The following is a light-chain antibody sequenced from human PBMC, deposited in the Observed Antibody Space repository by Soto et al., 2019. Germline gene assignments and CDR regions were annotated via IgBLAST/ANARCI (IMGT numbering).Light chain of an antibody. CDR2: GAS. J-gene: IGKJ5*01. Sequence: EIVMTQSPATLFVSPGDRAILSCRAGQGVTTNFAWYQQKPGQAPRLLLYGASTRATGIPVRFSGSGFGTEFTLTISSLQSEDFAVYYCQQYKNWPLIGQGTRLE. V-gene: IGKV3-15*01. CDR3: QQYKNWPL. CDR1: QGVTTN.